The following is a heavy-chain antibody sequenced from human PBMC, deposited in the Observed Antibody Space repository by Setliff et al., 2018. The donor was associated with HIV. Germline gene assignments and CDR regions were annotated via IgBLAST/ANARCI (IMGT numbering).Heavy chain of an antibody. CDR3: VRVAGFSSSWFGY. J-gene: IGHJ4*02. D-gene: IGHD6-13*01. V-gene: IGHV3-15*05. CDR1: GFNFKSGW. CDR2: IKSNSDGGTS. Sequence: GSLRLSCVVSGFNFKSGWMTWVRQAPGKGLEWVGRIKSNSDGGTSDYAAAVKDRFSFSRDNARNTLYLEMNSLRVEDTAVYYCVRVAGFSSSWFGYWGQGTLVTVSS.